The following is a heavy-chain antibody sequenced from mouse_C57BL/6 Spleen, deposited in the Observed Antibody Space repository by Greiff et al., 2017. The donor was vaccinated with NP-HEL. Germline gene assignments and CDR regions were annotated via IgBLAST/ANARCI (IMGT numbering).Heavy chain of an antibody. CDR2: IYPGSGST. CDR1: GYTFTSYW. J-gene: IGHJ3*01. D-gene: IGHD2-1*01. CDR3: ARERVYYGNSLFAY. Sequence: QVQLQQPGAELVKPGASVKMSCKASGYTFTSYWITWVKQRPGQGLEWIGDIYPGSGSTNYNEKFKSKATLTVDTSSSTAYMQLSSLTSEDSAVYYCARERVYYGNSLFAYWGQGTLVTVSA. V-gene: IGHV1-55*01.